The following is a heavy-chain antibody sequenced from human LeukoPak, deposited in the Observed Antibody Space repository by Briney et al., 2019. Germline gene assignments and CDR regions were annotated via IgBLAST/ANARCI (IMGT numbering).Heavy chain of an antibody. Sequence: SETLSLTCTVSGYSISSGYNWGWIRQPPGKGLQWIGSIYYSGSTNYNPSLKSRVAMSVDTSKNQFSLKLSSVTAADTAVYYCARDGAVDTAMVFDYWGQGTLVTVSS. CDR1: GYSISSGYN. J-gene: IGHJ4*02. CDR3: ARDGAVDTAMVFDY. CDR2: IYYSGST. V-gene: IGHV4-38-2*02. D-gene: IGHD5-18*01.